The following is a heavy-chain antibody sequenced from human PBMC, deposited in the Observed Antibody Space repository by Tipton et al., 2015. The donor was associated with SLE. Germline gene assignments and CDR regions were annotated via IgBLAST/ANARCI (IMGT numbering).Heavy chain of an antibody. V-gene: IGHV4-59*12. CDR1: GGSMNTYY. D-gene: IGHD2/OR15-2a*01. Sequence: TLSLTCTVSGGSMNTYYWNWIRQFPGKGLEWIGYFYYSGRANYNPSLKSRVTISLDTSNKNFSMMLSSGTAADTAVYYCARGVSVYFRFCYMDVWGKGTTVTISS. CDR2: FYYSGRA. J-gene: IGHJ6*03. CDR3: ARGVSVYFRFCYMDV.